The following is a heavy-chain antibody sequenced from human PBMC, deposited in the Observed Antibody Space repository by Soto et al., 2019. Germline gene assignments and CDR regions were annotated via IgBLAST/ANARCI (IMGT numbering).Heavy chain of an antibody. V-gene: IGHV3-30*18. J-gene: IGHJ4*02. CDR1: GFTFSSYG. CDR3: AKDRSVVVVITYFDY. Sequence: LRLSCAASGFTFSSYGMHWVRQAPGKGLEWVAVISYDGSNKYYADSVKGRFTISRDNSKNTLYLQMNSLRAEDTAVYYCAKDRSVVVVITYFDYWGQGTLVTVSS. D-gene: IGHD3-22*01. CDR2: ISYDGSNK.